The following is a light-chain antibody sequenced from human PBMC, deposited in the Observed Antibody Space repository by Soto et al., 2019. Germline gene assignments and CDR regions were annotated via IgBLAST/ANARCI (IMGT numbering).Light chain of an antibody. CDR1: QGISNY. V-gene: IGKV1-27*01. CDR2: TAS. CDR3: QKYSSAPPFT. J-gene: IGKJ3*01. Sequence: DIQMTQSPSSLSASVGDRVTITCRASQGISNYLAWYQQKPGKVPKLLIYTASTLQSGVPSRFSGSGSGTDFTLTISSLQPEDVATYYCQKYSSAPPFTFGPGTKVDI.